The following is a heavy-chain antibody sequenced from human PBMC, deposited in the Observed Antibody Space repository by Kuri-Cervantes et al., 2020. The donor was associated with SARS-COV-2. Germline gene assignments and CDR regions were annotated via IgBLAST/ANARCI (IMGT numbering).Heavy chain of an antibody. V-gene: IGHV1-18*01. D-gene: IGHD6-19*01. CDR1: GYTFTSYG. Sequence: ASVKVSCKASGYTFTSYGISWVRQAPGQGLEWMGWISAYNGNTNYAQKLQGRVTMTTDTYTSTAYMELRSVRSDDTAVYYCARDQDSSGWPAGEYFQHWGQGTLVTVSS. J-gene: IGHJ1*01. CDR3: ARDQDSSGWPAGEYFQH. CDR2: ISAYNGNT.